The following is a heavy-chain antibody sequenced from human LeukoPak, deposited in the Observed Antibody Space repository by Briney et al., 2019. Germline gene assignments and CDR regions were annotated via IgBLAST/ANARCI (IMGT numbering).Heavy chain of an antibody. CDR1: GGSISSSSYY. CDR2: IYYSGST. V-gene: IGHV4-39*01. J-gene: IGHJ6*03. Sequence: SETLSLTCTVSGGSISSSSYYWGWIRQPPGKGLEWIGSIYYSGSTYYNPSLKSRVTISVGTSKNQFSLKLSSVTAADTAAYYCARHPTGDYYYYYYMDVWGKGTTVTVSS. CDR3: ARHPTGDYYYYYYMDV.